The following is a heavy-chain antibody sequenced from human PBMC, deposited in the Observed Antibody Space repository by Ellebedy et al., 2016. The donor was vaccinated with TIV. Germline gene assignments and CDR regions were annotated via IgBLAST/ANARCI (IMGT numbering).Heavy chain of an antibody. V-gene: IGHV4-39*07. J-gene: IGHJ3*02. D-gene: IGHD3-3*01. CDR1: GGSISSSSSY. CDR3: AILDPVLAPRFDAFDI. Sequence: GSLRLSCTVSGGSISSSSSYWGWIRQPPGKGLEWIGSIYYSGSTYYNPSLKSRVTISGDTSKNQFSLKLNSVTAAVTAVYYCAILDPVLAPRFDAFDIWGQGTMVTVSS. CDR2: IYYSGST.